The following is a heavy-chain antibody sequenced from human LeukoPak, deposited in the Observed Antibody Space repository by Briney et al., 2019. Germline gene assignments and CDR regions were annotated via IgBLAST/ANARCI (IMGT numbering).Heavy chain of an antibody. CDR1: GYTLTELS. CDR3: VTGKIYCSTTSCSDDY. D-gene: IGHD2-2*01. CDR2: FHPEDGET. Sequence: ASVKVSCKVSGYTLTELSMHWVRQAPGKRLEWMGGFHPEDGETVYAQKFQGRVTMTEDTSTDTAYVELSSLRSEDTAVYYCVTGKIYCSTTSCSDDYWGQGTLVTVSS. J-gene: IGHJ4*02. V-gene: IGHV1-24*01.